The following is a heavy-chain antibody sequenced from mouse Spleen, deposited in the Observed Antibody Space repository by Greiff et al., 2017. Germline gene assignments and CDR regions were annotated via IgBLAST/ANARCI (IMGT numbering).Heavy chain of an antibody. Sequence: QVQLQQPGAELVRPGSSVKLSCKASGYTFTSYWMHWVKQRPIQGLEWIGNIDPSDSETHYNQKFKDKATLTVDKSSSTAYMQLSSLTSEDSAVYYCARCYGSSYDYAMDYWGQGTSVTVSS. CDR1: GYTFTSYW. J-gene: IGHJ4*01. CDR2: IDPSDSET. D-gene: IGHD1-1*01. V-gene: IGHV1-52*01. CDR3: ARCYGSSYDYAMDY.